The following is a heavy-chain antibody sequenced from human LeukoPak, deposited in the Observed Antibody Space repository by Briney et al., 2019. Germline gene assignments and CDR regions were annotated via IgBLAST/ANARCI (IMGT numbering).Heavy chain of an antibody. CDR2: IYYSGST. CDR3: ARAVRSYYYGSGSYTALSYYYYGMDV. D-gene: IGHD3-10*01. J-gene: IGHJ6*04. V-gene: IGHV4-31*03. Sequence: PSETLSLTCTVSGGSISSGGYYWSWIRQHPGKGLEWIGYIYYSGSTYYNPSLKSRVIISVDKSKNQFSLKLSSVTAADTAVYYCARAVRSYYYGSGSYTALSYYYYGMDVWGKGTTVTVSS. CDR1: GGSISSGGYY.